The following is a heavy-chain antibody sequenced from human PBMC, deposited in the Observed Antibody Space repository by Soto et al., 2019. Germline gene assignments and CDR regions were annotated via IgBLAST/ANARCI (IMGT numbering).Heavy chain of an antibody. Sequence: QVQLVESGGGVVQPGRSLRLSCVASGFTFGTYAIHWVRQAPGKGLQWGALISYEGSNTYYADSVKGRFTVSRDNSKSTLYLQMNSLRPEDTGVYYCARVTPGNNLYYFSGMDVWGQGTSVTVSS. CDR3: ARVTPGNNLYYFSGMDV. V-gene: IGHV3-30-3*01. D-gene: IGHD1-1*01. J-gene: IGHJ6*02. CDR1: GFTFGTYA. CDR2: ISYEGSNT.